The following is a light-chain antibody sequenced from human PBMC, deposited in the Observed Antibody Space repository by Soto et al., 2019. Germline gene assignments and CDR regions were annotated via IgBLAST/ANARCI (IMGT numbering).Light chain of an antibody. Sequence: DLRMTQSPSSMSASVGDRVTITCRVLQSISSSLHWYQQKPGKAPKLLIYAASSLQSGVPSRFSVSGSGTDFNLTISSLQPEDFATYYCQQSYSTPYTFGQGTKLEIK. CDR3: QQSYSTPYT. V-gene: IGKV1-39*01. CDR1: QSISSS. CDR2: AAS. J-gene: IGKJ2*01.